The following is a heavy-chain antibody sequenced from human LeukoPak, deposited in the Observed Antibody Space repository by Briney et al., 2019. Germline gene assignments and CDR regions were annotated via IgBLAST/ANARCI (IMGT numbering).Heavy chain of an antibody. CDR1: GFTFSSYW. D-gene: IGHD3-22*01. J-gene: IGHJ4*02. CDR2: IKQDGSEK. Sequence: PGGSLRLSCAASGFTFSSYWMSWVRQAPGKGLEWVANIKQDGSEKYYVDSVKGRFTISRDNAKNSLYLQMNSLRAEDTAVYYRAREANYDSSGFDYWGQGTLVTVSS. CDR3: AREANYDSSGFDY. V-gene: IGHV3-7*01.